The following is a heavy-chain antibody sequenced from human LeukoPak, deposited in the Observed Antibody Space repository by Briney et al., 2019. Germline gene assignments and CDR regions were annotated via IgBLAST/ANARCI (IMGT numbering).Heavy chain of an antibody. J-gene: IGHJ4*02. D-gene: IGHD6-6*01. CDR1: GFTFDDYG. CDR3: ARGGTYSSSEYYDY. CDR2: INWNGGST. V-gene: IGHV3-20*04. Sequence: RTGGSLRLSCAASGFTFDDYGMSWVRQAPGKGLEWVSGINWNGGSTGYADSVKGRFTISRDNAKNSLYLQMNSLRAEDTALYYCARGGTYSSSEYYDYWGQGTLVTVSS.